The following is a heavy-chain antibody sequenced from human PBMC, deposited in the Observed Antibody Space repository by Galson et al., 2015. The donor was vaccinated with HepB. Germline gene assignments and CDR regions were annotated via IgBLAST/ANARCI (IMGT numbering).Heavy chain of an antibody. CDR1: GFTFSDYY. V-gene: IGHV3-11*01. CDR2: ISSSGSTI. D-gene: IGHD3-9*01. Sequence: SLRLSCAASGFTFSDYYMSWIRQAPGKGLEWVSYISSSGSTIYYADSVKGRFTISRDNAKNSLYLQMNSLRAEDTAVYYCARDRYYDILTDYYYHGMDVWGQGTTVTVSS. J-gene: IGHJ6*02. CDR3: ARDRYYDILTDYYYHGMDV.